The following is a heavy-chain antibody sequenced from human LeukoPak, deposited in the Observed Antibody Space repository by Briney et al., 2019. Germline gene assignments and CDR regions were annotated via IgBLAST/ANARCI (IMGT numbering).Heavy chain of an antibody. CDR1: GFTFSSYA. D-gene: IGHD3-22*01. CDR2: ISGSGGST. V-gene: IGHV3-23*01. CDR3: ARVRYDGSGYYSIYDY. J-gene: IGHJ4*02. Sequence: GGSLRLSCAASGFTFSSYAMSWVRQAPGKGLEWVSAISGSGGSTYYADSVKGRFTISRDNAKNSLYLQMNSLRAEDTAVHYCARVRYDGSGYYSIYDYWGQGTLVTVSS.